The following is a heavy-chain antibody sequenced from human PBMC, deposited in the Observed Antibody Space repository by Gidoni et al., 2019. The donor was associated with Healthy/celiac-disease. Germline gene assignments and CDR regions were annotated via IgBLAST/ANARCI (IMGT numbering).Heavy chain of an antibody. Sequence: EVQLVESGGGLVQPGRSLRLSCAASGFTFDDYAMHWVRQAPGKGLEWVSGISWNSGSIGYADSVKGRFTISRDNAKNSLYLQMNSLRAEDTALYYCAKGIAAAGITTAVDYWGQGTLVTVSS. CDR1: GFTFDDYA. CDR3: AKGIAAAGITTAVDY. D-gene: IGHD6-13*01. J-gene: IGHJ4*02. V-gene: IGHV3-9*01. CDR2: ISWNSGSI.